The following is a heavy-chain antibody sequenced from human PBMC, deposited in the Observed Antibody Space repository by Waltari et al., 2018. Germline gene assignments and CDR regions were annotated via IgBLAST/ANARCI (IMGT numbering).Heavy chain of an antibody. D-gene: IGHD3-10*01. CDR1: GFTFSSYS. V-gene: IGHV3-48*04. CDR3: ARDLLLWFGELLGDWFDP. Sequence: EVQLVESGGGLVQPGGSLRLSCAASGFTFSSYSMNWVRQAPGKGLEWVSYISSSSSTLYYADSVKGRFTISRDNAKNSLYLQMNSLRAEDTAVYYCARDLLLWFGELLGDWFDPWGQGTLVTVSS. CDR2: ISSSSSTL. J-gene: IGHJ5*02.